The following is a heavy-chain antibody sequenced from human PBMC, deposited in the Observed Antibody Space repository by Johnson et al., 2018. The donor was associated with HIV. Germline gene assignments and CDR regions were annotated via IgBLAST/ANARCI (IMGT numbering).Heavy chain of an antibody. J-gene: IGHJ3*02. D-gene: IGHD6-6*01. CDR3: AGDRRARLPLYAFDI. Sequence: QVQLVESGGGLVQPGRSLRLSCAASGFTFSSYAMHWVRQAPGKGLAWVAAMSYGGSHKYYADSVKGRFTISSDNSKNTLYLQMNSLSAEDTAVYYCAGDRRARLPLYAFDIWGQGTMVTVSS. V-gene: IGHV3-30*04. CDR1: GFTFSSYA. CDR2: MSYGGSHK.